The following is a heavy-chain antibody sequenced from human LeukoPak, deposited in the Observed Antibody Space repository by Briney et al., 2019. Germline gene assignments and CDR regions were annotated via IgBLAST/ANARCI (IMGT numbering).Heavy chain of an antibody. V-gene: IGHV3-21*01. CDR2: ISSSSDYI. Sequence: GGSLRLSCAASGFNFSSSTMNWVREAPGKGLEWVSSISSSSDYIYYADSVRGRFTISRDNGKNSLYLQMNRLRAEDTAVYYCARAPYYDFWSGSLTFDYWGQGTLVPVSS. CDR3: ARAPYYDFWSGSLTFDY. CDR1: GFNFSSST. D-gene: IGHD3-3*01. J-gene: IGHJ4*02.